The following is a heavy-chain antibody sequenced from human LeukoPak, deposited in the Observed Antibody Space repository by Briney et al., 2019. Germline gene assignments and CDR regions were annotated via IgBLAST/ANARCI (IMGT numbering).Heavy chain of an antibody. CDR2: IWHDGSDK. CDR3: ARVRGYDYLT. V-gene: IGHV3-33*01. CDR1: GFTFSTYG. J-gene: IGHJ5*02. D-gene: IGHD5-12*01. Sequence: PGASLRLSCVASGFTFSTYGMHWVRQAPGKGLEWVAVIWHDGSDKYYADSVKGRFTISRDNSKNTLYLQMNSLRAEDTAVYYCARVRGYDYLTWGQGTLVTVSS.